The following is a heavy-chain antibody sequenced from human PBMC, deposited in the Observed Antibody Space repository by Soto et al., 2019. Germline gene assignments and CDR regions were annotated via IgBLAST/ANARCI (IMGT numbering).Heavy chain of an antibody. D-gene: IGHD5-18*01. V-gene: IGHV4-30-4*01. CDR2: IYYSGST. CDR3: ARAAPVVTDV. Sequence: QVQLQESGPGLVKPSQTLSLTCTVSGGSISSGDYYWSWIRQPPGNGLEWIGYIYYSGSTYYNPSPKRRVTISVDSSKTHFSLKLSSVTAADTDVYYCARAAPVVTDVWGQGTTVTVSS. CDR1: GGSISSGDYY. J-gene: IGHJ6*02.